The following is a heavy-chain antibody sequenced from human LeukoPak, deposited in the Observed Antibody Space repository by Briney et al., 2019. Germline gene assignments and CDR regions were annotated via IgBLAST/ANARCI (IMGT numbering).Heavy chain of an antibody. V-gene: IGHV4-59*08. Sequence: SETLSLTCTVSGGSISSYYWSWIRQPPGKGLEWIGYIYYSGSTNYNPSLKSRVTISVDTSKNQFSLKLSSVTAADTAVYYCARQYQLLPLNWFDPWGQGTLVTVSS. D-gene: IGHD2-2*01. CDR3: ARQYQLLPLNWFDP. CDR2: IYYSGST. J-gene: IGHJ5*02. CDR1: GGSISSYY.